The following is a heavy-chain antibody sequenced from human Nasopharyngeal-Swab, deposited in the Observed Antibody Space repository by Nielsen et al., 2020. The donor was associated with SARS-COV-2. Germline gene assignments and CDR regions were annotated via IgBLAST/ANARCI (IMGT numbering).Heavy chain of an antibody. CDR1: GYTFSNYW. CDR3: AKDFRHNYDYWSGYFTN. Sequence: GSLRLSCVGSGYTFSNYWMHWVRQVPGKGLVWVSRIDTDGSTTNYADSVKGRFRISRDNAKNTLYLQMDSLRGEDTAVYYCAKDFRHNYDYWSGYFTNWGQGTLVTVSS. D-gene: IGHD3-3*01. CDR2: IDTDGSTT. J-gene: IGHJ4*02. V-gene: IGHV3-74*01.